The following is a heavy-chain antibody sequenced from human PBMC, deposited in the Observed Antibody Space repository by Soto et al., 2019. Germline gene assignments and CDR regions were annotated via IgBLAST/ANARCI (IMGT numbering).Heavy chain of an antibody. CDR1: GSSIRPYY. V-gene: IGHV4-59*01. CDR2: IYYSGST. CDR3: TRVGGYYGDYPNFDY. D-gene: IGHD4-17*01. Sequence: SETLSLTCSVSGSSIRPYYWSWIRQPPGKGLEWIGNIYYSGSTNYSPSLKSRVIISVASSKNQLSLRLNSVTAADTAVYYCTRVGGYYGDYPNFDYWGQGALVTVSS. J-gene: IGHJ4*02.